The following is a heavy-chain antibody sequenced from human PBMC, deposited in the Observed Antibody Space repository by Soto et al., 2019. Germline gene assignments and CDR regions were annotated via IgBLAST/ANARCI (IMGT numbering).Heavy chain of an antibody. CDR2: ISASNGNT. CDR1: GYTFTSYG. D-gene: IGHD2-2*01. V-gene: IGHV1-18*01. CDR3: ARVEAAMSGHWFDP. Sequence: QDQLVQSGAEVKKPGASVKVSCKASGYTFTSYGISWVRQAPGQGLAWMGWISASNGNTNYAQKLQGRVTMTTDTSTSTAYLALRSLRSDDTAVYYCARVEAAMSGHWFDPWGQGTLVTVSS. J-gene: IGHJ5*02.